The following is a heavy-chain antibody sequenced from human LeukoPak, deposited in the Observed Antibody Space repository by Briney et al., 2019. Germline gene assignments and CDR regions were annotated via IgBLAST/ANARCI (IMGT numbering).Heavy chain of an antibody. CDR1: GFTFSSYA. V-gene: IGHV3-23*01. CDR3: ARIAARSRGLFDY. D-gene: IGHD6-6*01. J-gene: IGHJ4*02. CDR2: ISGSGGST. Sequence: PGGSLRLSCAASGFTFSSYAMSWVRQAPGKGLEWVSAISGSGGSTYYADSVKGRFTISRDNSRNTLYLQMNSLRAEDTAVYYCARIAARSRGLFDYWGQGTLVTVSS.